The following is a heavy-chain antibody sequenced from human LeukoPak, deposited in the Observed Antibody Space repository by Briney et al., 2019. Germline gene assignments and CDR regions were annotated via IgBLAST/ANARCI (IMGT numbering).Heavy chain of an antibody. CDR2: IIPIFGTA. D-gene: IGHD5-18*01. Sequence: GASVKVSCKASGGTFSSYAISWVRQAPGQGLEWMGGIIPIFGTANYAQKFQGRVTITADESTSTAYMELSSLRSEDTAVYYCARDRRGYSYGQTNDAFDIWGQGTMVTVSS. V-gene: IGHV1-69*13. CDR3: ARDRRGYSYGQTNDAFDI. CDR1: GGTFSSYA. J-gene: IGHJ3*02.